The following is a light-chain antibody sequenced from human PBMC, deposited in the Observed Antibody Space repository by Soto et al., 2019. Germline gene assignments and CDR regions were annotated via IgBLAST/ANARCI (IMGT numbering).Light chain of an antibody. CDR2: DAS. V-gene: IGKV3-11*01. CDR3: QQRYTLIT. Sequence: EIVLRQSPATLSMSPGERATLSCRASQNIDNFLVWYQQKPGQAPRLPIYDASKRATGIPARFSGSGSGTDFTLTISSLEPEDFAVYYCQQRYTLITFGPGTKVDIK. J-gene: IGKJ3*01. CDR1: QNIDNF.